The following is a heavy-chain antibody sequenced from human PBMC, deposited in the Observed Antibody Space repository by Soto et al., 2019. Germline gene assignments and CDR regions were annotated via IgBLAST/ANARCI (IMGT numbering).Heavy chain of an antibody. Sequence: SVKVSCKASGRTFSRKAISWVRQAPGQGLEWMGATTPFFHAPNDAQELQGRVTITADECTSIVFMEMSSMRFEDTAVYYCARSRAAAPPRVGMEVWGQGTTFTVSS. V-gene: IGHV1-69*13. J-gene: IGHJ6*02. CDR2: TTPFFHAP. CDR1: GRTFSRKA. CDR3: ARSRAAAPPRVGMEV. D-gene: IGHD6-13*01.